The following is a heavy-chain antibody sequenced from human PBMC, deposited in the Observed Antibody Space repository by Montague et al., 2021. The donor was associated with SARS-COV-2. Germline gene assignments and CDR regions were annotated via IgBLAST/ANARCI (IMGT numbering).Heavy chain of an antibody. J-gene: IGHJ4*02. Sequence: SLRLSCAASGFTLSSYWMHWVRQAPGKGLVWVSRINSDGSSTSYADSVKGRFTISRDNAKNTLYLQMNSLRAEDTAVYYCARDLEGIAAAGTGGFDYWGQGTLVTVSS. D-gene: IGHD6-13*01. CDR3: ARDLEGIAAAGTGGFDY. V-gene: IGHV3-74*01. CDR1: GFTLSSYW. CDR2: INSDGSST.